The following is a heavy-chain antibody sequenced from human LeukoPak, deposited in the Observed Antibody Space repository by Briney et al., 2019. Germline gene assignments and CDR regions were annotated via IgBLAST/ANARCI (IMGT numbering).Heavy chain of an antibody. CDR1: GGSISSSSYY. D-gene: IGHD2-2*01. CDR2: IYYSGST. V-gene: IGHV4-39*07. CDR3: ARVGWTDIVVVPAAYFDY. Sequence: SETLSLTCTVSGGSISSSSYYWGWIRQPPGKGLEWIGSIYYSGSTYYNPSLKSRVTISVDTSKNQFSLKLSSVTAADTAVYYCARVGWTDIVVVPAAYFDYWGQGTLVTVSS. J-gene: IGHJ4*02.